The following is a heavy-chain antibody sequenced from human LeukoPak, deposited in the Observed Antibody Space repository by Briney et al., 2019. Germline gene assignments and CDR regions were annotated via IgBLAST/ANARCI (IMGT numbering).Heavy chain of an antibody. D-gene: IGHD3-10*01. J-gene: IGHJ6*03. Sequence: SETLSLTCTVSGGSINSSSYYWGWIRQPPGKGLEWIGSIFYSGNTYDNPSLKSRVTISVDTSKNQFSLKLNSVTAADTAVYYCAREGGDYGSGRPYYYYYMDVWGKGTTVTVSS. V-gene: IGHV4-39*02. CDR3: AREGGDYGSGRPYYYYYMDV. CDR1: GGSINSSSYY. CDR2: IFYSGNT.